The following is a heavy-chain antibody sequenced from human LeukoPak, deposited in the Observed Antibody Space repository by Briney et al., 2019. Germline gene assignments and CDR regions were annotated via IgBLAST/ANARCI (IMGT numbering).Heavy chain of an antibody. CDR1: GFTFSDYN. Sequence: PGGSLRLSCAASGFTFSDYNMNWVRQAPGKGLEWVSSISSSSSHIYYADSVTGRFTISRDHAKNSLYLQMSSLRAEDTAVYYCARWPIAAAPPVYYFDYWGQGTPVTVSS. D-gene: IGHD6-13*01. CDR3: ARWPIAAAPPVYYFDY. J-gene: IGHJ4*02. V-gene: IGHV3-21*01. CDR2: ISSSSSHI.